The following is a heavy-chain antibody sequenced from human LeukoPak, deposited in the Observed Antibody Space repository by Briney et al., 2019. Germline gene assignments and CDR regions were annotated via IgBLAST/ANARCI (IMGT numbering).Heavy chain of an antibody. J-gene: IGHJ4*02. D-gene: IGHD5-18*01. CDR2: ISNVGGNK. CDR3: AKDRSRAAMVRYFDY. V-gene: IGHV3-30-3*01. Sequence: GGSLRLSCAASGFTFSDYAIHWVRQAPGKGLEWVSVISNVGGNKHYADSVKGRFTISRDNSKNTLYLQMNSLGAEDTAVYYCAKDRSRAAMVRYFDYWGQGTLVTVSS. CDR1: GFTFSDYA.